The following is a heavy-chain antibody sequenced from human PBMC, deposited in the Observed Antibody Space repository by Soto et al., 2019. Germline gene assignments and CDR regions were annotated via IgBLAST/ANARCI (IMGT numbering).Heavy chain of an antibody. CDR1: GYTFTSHA. J-gene: IGHJ4*02. CDR2: INAGNGNT. CDR3: ARERYDFWSGYYFDY. Sequence: ASVKVSCKASGYTFTSHAMHWVRQAPGQRLEWMGWINAGNGNTKYSQKFQGRVTITRDTSASAAYMELSSLRSEDTAVYYCARERYDFWSGYYFDYWGQGTLVTVSS. D-gene: IGHD3-3*01. V-gene: IGHV1-3*01.